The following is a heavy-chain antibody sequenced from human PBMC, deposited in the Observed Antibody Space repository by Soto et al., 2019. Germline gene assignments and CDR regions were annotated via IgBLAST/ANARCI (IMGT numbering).Heavy chain of an antibody. J-gene: IGHJ4*02. V-gene: IGHV1-18*01. D-gene: IGHD3-22*01. CDR2: ISAYNGNT. CDR1: GYTFTIYG. CDR3: ARDRPVINYYDSSHPLDY. Sequence: SVKVSCTASGYTFTIYGISWVRQAPGQGLEWMGWISAYNGNTNYAQKLQGRVTMTTDTSTSTAYMELRSLRSDDTAVYYCARDRPVINYYDSSHPLDYWGQGTLVTVSS.